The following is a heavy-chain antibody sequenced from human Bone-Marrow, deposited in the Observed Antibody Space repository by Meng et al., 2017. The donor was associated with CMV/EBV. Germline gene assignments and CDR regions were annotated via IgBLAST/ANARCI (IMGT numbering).Heavy chain of an antibody. D-gene: IGHD3-10*01. Sequence: GESLKISCKGSGYSFTSYWIGWVRQMPGKGLEWMGIIYPGDSDTRYSPSFQGQVTISADKSISTAYLQWSSLKASDTAMYYCARIGVRGVIRTLNFANYYYYGMDVWGQGTTVTVSS. J-gene: IGHJ6*01. CDR2: IYPGDSDT. CDR1: GYSFTSYW. CDR3: ARIGVRGVIRTLNFANYYYYGMDV. V-gene: IGHV5-51*01.